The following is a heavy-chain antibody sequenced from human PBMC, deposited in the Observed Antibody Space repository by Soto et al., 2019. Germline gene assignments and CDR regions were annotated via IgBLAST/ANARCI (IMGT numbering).Heavy chain of an antibody. Sequence: QITLKESGPTLVKPTQTLTLTCTFSGFSLSTRGVGVGWIRQPPGKALEWLAVIYWDDDKRYSPSLKSRLTITKDTSKNQQVVLTMTNMDPVDTATYYFAHTQDYGTVTYWGQGTLVTVSS. CDR1: GFSLSTRGVG. J-gene: IGHJ4*02. D-gene: IGHD4-17*01. V-gene: IGHV2-5*02. CDR3: AHTQDYGTVTY. CDR2: IYWDDDK.